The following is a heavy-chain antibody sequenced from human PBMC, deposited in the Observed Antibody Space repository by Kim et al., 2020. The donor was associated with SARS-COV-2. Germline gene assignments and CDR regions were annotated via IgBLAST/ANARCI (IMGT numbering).Heavy chain of an antibody. CDR2: ISSSGDYI. CDR3: AREPYDSSGYYTEGMDV. J-gene: IGHJ6*02. V-gene: IGHV3-21*01. Sequence: GGSLRLSCAASGFTFSSYSMNWVRQAPGKGLEWVSSISSSGDYIYYADSVKGRFTISRDNAKNSLYLQMNSLRAEDTAVYYCAREPYDSSGYYTEGMDVWGQGTTVTFSS. CDR1: GFTFSSYS. D-gene: IGHD3-22*01.